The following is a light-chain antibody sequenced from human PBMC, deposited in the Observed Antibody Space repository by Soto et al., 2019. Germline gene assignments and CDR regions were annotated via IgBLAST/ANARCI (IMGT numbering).Light chain of an antibody. V-gene: IGLV2-14*01. CDR1: SSDVGGYNY. Sequence: QSALTQPASVSGSPGQSITISCTGTSSDVGGYNYVSWYQQHPGKAPKLMIYDVSNRPSGVSNRFSGSKSGNTASLTISGLQAEDEADYNCSSYTSSSTLVFGTGTQLTVL. CDR3: SSYTSSSTLV. CDR2: DVS. J-gene: IGLJ1*01.